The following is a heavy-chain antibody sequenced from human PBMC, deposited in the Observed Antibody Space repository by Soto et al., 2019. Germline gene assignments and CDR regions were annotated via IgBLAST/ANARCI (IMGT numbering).Heavy chain of an antibody. CDR2: IKPDGSER. J-gene: IGHJ4*02. V-gene: IGHV3-7*01. CDR3: ASDLNWPNF. D-gene: IGHD1-20*01. Sequence: EVQLVESGGGLVQPGGSLRLSCAASGFTFSTYFMTWVRQAPGKGLEWVATIKPDGSERWYVDSVKGRFTISRDNAKNSLYLEMNRLRAEDPAVYFCASDLNWPNFWGQGSLVAVSA. CDR1: GFTFSTYF.